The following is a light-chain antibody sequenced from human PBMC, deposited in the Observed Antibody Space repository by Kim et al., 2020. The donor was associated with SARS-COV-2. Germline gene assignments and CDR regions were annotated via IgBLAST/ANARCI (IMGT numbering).Light chain of an antibody. CDR3: QQYTNWPRT. V-gene: IGKV3-15*01. CDR2: AAS. CDR1: QNVDYN. Sequence: VSPGERATLSCRASQNVDYNLAWYQQRPGQAPRLLIYAASTRAAGFPARFSGRGSGTEFTLTISSLESEDFAVYYCQQYTNWPRTFDQGTKVDIK. J-gene: IGKJ1*01.